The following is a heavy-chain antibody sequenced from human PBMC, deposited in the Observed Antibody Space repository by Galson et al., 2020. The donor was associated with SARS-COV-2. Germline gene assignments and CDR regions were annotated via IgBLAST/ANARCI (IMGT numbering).Heavy chain of an antibody. CDR3: ARDKGGDCGGDCYWEAHY. Sequence: SVKVSCKASGGTFSSYAISWVRQAPGQGLEWMGGIIPIFGTANYAQKFQGRVTITADESTSTAYMELSSLRSEDTAVYYCARDKGGDCGGDCYWEAHYWGQGTLVTVSS. J-gene: IGHJ4*02. D-gene: IGHD2-21*02. V-gene: IGHV1-69*13. CDR2: IIPIFGTA. CDR1: GGTFSSYA.